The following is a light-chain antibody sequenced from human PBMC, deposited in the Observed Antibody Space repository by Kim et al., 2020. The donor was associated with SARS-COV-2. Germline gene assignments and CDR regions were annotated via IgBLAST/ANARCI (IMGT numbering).Light chain of an antibody. CDR3: QSYDSSNPV. J-gene: IGLJ3*02. V-gene: IGLV6-57*01. CDR2: EDN. Sequence: GTTVTISCTRSSGSIASNYVQWYQQRPGSSPTTVIYEDNQRPSGVPDRFSGSIDSSSNSASLTISGLTAEDEADYYCQSYDSSNPVFGGGTQLTVL. CDR1: SGSIASNY.